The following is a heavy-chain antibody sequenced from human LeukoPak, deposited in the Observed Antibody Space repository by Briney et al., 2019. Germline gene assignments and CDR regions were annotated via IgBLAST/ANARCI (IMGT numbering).Heavy chain of an antibody. CDR3: VRDGRGYCGSTSCRPFDS. Sequence: PGGSLRLSCTASGFTFSAYDMNWVRQAPGKGLEPISYISSSGTTISYADSVKGRFTISRDNAKNSVFLQMNNLRAEDTDLYYCVRDGRGYCGSTSCRPFDSWGQGTLVTVSS. J-gene: IGHJ4*02. D-gene: IGHD2-2*01. CDR2: ISSSGTTI. V-gene: IGHV3-48*01. CDR1: GFTFSAYD.